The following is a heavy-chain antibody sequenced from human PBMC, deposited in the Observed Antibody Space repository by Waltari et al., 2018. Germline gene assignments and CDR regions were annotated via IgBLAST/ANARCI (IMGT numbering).Heavy chain of an antibody. V-gene: IGHV1-69*10. D-gene: IGHD5-12*01. Sequence: QVQLVQSGAEVKKPGSSVKVSCKASGGTFSSYAISWVRQAPGQGLEWMGGIIPILGIANYAQKFQGRGTITADKSTSTAYMELSSLRSEDTAVYYCARDQGDIIVATINYYYYMDVWGKGTTVTVSS. CDR1: GGTFSSYA. CDR3: ARDQGDIIVATINYYYYMDV. CDR2: IIPILGIA. J-gene: IGHJ6*03.